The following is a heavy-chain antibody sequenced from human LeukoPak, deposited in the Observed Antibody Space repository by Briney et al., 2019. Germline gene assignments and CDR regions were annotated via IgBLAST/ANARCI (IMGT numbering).Heavy chain of an antibody. CDR1: GFIFDEYA. CDR2: ITWNSGNI. D-gene: IGHD3-9*01. CDR3: AKEDRAYYDILSGTFDS. V-gene: IGHV3-9*01. J-gene: IGHJ4*02. Sequence: GRSLRLSCAASGFIFDEYAMHWVRQAPGKGLEWVSGITWNSGNIGYADSVKGRFTLSRDKARNSLYLQMNSLRVEDTALYYCAKEDRAYYDILSGTFDSWGQGTLVTVSS.